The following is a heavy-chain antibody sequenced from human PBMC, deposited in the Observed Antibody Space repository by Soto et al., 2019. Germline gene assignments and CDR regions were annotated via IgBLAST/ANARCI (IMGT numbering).Heavy chain of an antibody. V-gene: IGHV4-39*01. Sequence: TSETLSHTCSVSGGSIRRNIYYWGCIRQPPGKGLEWIATVHYSGSTYYTPSLKNRVTISADTSNNQFSLRLNSVTAADTAVYYCARQHYYDSSGYYTWNWGQGTLVTVS. J-gene: IGHJ4*02. D-gene: IGHD3-22*01. CDR2: VHYSGST. CDR1: GGSIRRNIYY. CDR3: ARQHYYDSSGYYTWN.